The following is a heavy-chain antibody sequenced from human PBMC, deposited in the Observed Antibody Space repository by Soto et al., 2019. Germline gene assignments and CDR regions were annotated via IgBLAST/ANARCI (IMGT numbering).Heavy chain of an antibody. J-gene: IGHJ1*01. CDR1: GFTFSSYA. D-gene: IGHD2-2*01. CDR2: ISGSGGST. Sequence: EVQLLESGGGLVQPGGSLRLSCAASGFTFSSYAMSWVRQAPGKWLEWVSAISGSGGSTYYADSVKGRFTISRDNSKNTLYLQMNSLRAEDTAVYYCAKGRDCSSTSCYRLEYFQHWGQGTLVTVSS. V-gene: IGHV3-23*01. CDR3: AKGRDCSSTSCYRLEYFQH.